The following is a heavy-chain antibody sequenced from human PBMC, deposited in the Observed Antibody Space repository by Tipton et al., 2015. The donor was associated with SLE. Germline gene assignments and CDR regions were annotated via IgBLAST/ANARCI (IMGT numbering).Heavy chain of an antibody. J-gene: IGHJ4*02. V-gene: IGHV4-39*07. CDR2: LYYSGNT. Sequence: TLSLTCTVFGGSITRSNSYWGWIRQPPGEGLEWIGSLYYSGNTYYNPSLKSRVTISLDTSKNQFSLKLSSVIAADTAVYYCASLAGFWSGYPDYWGQGTLVTVSS. CDR3: ASLAGFWSGYPDY. D-gene: IGHD3-3*01. CDR1: GGSITRSNSY.